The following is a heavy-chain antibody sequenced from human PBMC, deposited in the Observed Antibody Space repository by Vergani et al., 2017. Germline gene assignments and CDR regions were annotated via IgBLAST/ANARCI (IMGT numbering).Heavy chain of an antibody. Sequence: QVQLVGSVGGVVQPGRSLRLSCAASGFTFSSSAMHWVRQAPGKGLEWVAVLSYDGSNKYYADSVKGRFTISRDNSKNTLYLQMNSVRAEDTAVYYCARDLVVVAATPGNWFDPWGQGTLVTVSS. CDR1: GFTFSSSA. V-gene: IGHV3-30-3*01. D-gene: IGHD2-15*01. CDR3: ARDLVVVAATPGNWFDP. J-gene: IGHJ5*02. CDR2: LSYDGSNK.